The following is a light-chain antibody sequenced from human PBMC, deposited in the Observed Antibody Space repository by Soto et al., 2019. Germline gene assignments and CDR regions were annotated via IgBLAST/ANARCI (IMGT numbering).Light chain of an antibody. CDR3: QQYDNWPWT. Sequence: EIVLTQSPGPLALPPWEGATLSCGASQSVTSDLAWYQQKPGQAPRLLIYRASTRATSIPARFSGSGSGTEFTLTISSLQSEDFALYYCQQYDNWPWTFGQGTKVDI. V-gene: IGKV3-15*01. CDR1: QSVTSD. CDR2: RAS. J-gene: IGKJ1*01.